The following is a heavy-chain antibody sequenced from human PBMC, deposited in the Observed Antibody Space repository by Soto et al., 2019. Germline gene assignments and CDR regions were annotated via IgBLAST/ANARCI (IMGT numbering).Heavy chain of an antibody. D-gene: IGHD3-3*01. J-gene: IGHJ6*02. CDR2: IYYSGST. CDR1: GGSISSYY. Sequence: ASETLSLTCTVSGGSISSYYWSWIRQPPGKGLEWIGYIYYSGSTNYNPSLKSRVTISVDTSKNQFSLKLSSVTAADTAVYYCARGVLRYDFWSGYPPGYYYYGMDVWGQGTTVTVSS. CDR3: ARGVLRYDFWSGYPPGYYYYGMDV. V-gene: IGHV4-59*01.